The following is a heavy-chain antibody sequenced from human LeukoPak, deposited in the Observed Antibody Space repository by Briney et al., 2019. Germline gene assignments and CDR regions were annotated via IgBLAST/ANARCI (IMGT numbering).Heavy chain of an antibody. J-gene: IGHJ6*02. V-gene: IGHV3-74*01. D-gene: IGHD2-15*01. CDR3: ARDVLYGMDV. Sequence: PGGSLRLSCAASGFTFSSHWMHWVRRAPGKGLVWVSRINKDARNTTYADSVKGRFTISRDSAKKTLYLQMNSLRAEDTAVYYCARDVLYGMDVWGQGTTVTVSS. CDR2: INKDARNT. CDR1: GFTFSSHW.